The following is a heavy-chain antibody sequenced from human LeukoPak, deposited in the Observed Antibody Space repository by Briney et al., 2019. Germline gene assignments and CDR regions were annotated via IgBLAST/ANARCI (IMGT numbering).Heavy chain of an antibody. CDR2: IKYDGREK. J-gene: IGHJ4*02. CDR3: ARYLNSGPEDF. V-gene: IGHV3-7*01. Sequence: GGSLRLSCAAPGFTFSNYWMSWFRQAPGKGLEWVANIKYDGREKQYVDSVKGRFTISRDNAKNSLFLQMNSLRAEDTAVYYCARYLNSGPEDFWGQGTLVTVSS. CDR1: GFTFSNYW. D-gene: IGHD1-26*01.